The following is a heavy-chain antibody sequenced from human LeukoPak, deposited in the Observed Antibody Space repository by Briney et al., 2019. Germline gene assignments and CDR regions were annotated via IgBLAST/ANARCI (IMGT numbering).Heavy chain of an antibody. D-gene: IGHD2-15*01. CDR2: IYYSGST. CDR3: ARVTGYCSGGSCSNFDY. V-gene: IGHV4-59*01. Sequence: SETLSLTCTVSGGSISSYYWSWIRQPPGKGLEWIGYIYYSGSTNYNPSLKSRVTISVDTSKNQFSLKLSSVTAADTAVYYCARVTGYCSGGSCSNFDYWGQGTLVTVSS. J-gene: IGHJ4*02. CDR1: GGSISSYY.